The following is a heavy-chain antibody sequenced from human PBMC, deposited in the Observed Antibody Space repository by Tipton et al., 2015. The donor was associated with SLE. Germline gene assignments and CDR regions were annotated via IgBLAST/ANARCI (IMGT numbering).Heavy chain of an antibody. CDR2: IYSSGST. Sequence: TLSLTCTVSGVSISNYYWTWIRQPAGKGLEWIGRIYSSGSTNYNPSLKSRVTMSVDTSKNQFSLSLNSVTAADTAVYYCASSYSSYFFSYYFDYWGQGAQVTVSS. CDR1: GVSISNYY. CDR3: ASSYSSYFFSYYFDY. J-gene: IGHJ4*02. V-gene: IGHV4-4*07. D-gene: IGHD6-6*01.